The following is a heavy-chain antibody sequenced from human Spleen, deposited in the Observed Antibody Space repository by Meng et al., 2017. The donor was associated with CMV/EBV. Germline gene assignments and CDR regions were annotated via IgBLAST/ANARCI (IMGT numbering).Heavy chain of an antibody. J-gene: IGHJ4*02. V-gene: IGHV3-20*04. CDR1: GFTFDDYG. Sequence: GSLKISCAASGFTFDDYGMSWVRQAPGKGLEWVSGINWNGGSTGYADSVKGRFTISRDNAKNSLYLQMNSLRAEDTALYYCARDSHTVFGVLIPFDYWGQGTLVTVSS. CDR2: INWNGGST. CDR3: ARDSHTVFGVLIPFDY. D-gene: IGHD3-3*01.